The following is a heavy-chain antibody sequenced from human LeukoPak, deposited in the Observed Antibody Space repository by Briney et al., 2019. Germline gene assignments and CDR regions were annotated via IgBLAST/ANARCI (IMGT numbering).Heavy chain of an antibody. CDR1: GGSFSGYY. J-gene: IGHJ2*01. Sequence: SETLSLTCAVYGGSFSGYYWRWIRQPPGKGLEWSGEINHSGSTNYNPSLKSRVTISVDTSNNHVSLKLSCVTAADTAVYYCARGTTMIVVVITSRAPRYFDLWGRGTLVTVSS. D-gene: IGHD3-22*01. CDR3: ARGTTMIVVVITSRAPRYFDL. CDR2: INHSGST. V-gene: IGHV4-34*01.